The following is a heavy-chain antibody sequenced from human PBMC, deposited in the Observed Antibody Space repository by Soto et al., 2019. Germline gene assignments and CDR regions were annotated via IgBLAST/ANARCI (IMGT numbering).Heavy chain of an antibody. J-gene: IGHJ4*02. V-gene: IGHV3-23*01. CDR3: AKFENYGGTVDY. Sequence: EVQLLESGGGLVQPGGSLRLSCAASGFIFNNYAMSWVRQAPGKGLEWVSSMSGSGGRTSYTDSVKGRFTISRDTSKNTRYLQMNSLRGEDTALYYCAKFENYGGTVDYWGQGTLVTVSS. CDR2: MSGSGGRT. D-gene: IGHD4-17*01. CDR1: GFIFNNYA.